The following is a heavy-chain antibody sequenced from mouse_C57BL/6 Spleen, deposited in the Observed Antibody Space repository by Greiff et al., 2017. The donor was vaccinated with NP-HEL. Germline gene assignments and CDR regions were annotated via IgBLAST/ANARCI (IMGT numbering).Heavy chain of an antibody. CDR1: GYTFTDYY. D-gene: IGHD3-3*01. Sequence: EVQLQQSGPELVKPGASVKISCKASGYTFTDYYMNWVKQSHGKSLEWIGDINPNNGGTSYNQKFKGKATLTVDKSSSTAYMELRSLTSEDSAVYYCARSGQLFFDYWGQGTTLTVSS. V-gene: IGHV1-26*01. CDR2: INPNNGGT. J-gene: IGHJ2*01. CDR3: ARSGQLFFDY.